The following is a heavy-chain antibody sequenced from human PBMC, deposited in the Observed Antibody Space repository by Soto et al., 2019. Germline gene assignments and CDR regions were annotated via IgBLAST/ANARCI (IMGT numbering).Heavy chain of an antibody. J-gene: IGHJ4*02. CDR3: TGEVASGY. CDR2: ISRDGVTK. Sequence: QVQLVESGGGVVQPGRSLRLSCAVSGFTVSTYGMHWVRQAPGKGLEWVAVISRDGVTKYYADCVKGRFTISRDNSRNTLFLEMNSLRGDDMAVYYCTGEVASGYWGQGTLVTVSS. CDR1: GFTVSTYG. D-gene: IGHD2-8*02. V-gene: IGHV3-30*03.